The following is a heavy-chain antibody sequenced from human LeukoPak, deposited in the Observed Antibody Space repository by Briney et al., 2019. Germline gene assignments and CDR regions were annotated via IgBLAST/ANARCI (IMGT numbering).Heavy chain of an antibody. Sequence: ASVKVSCKASGYTFTSYYMHWVRQAPGQGLEWMGIINPSGGSTSYAQKFQGRVTMTRDTSTSTVYMELSSLRSEDTAVYYCARGKRGYRRDIVVVPAAIPEYYYMDVWGKGTTVTVSS. J-gene: IGHJ6*03. CDR2: INPSGGST. CDR3: ARGKRGYRRDIVVVPAAIPEYYYMDV. CDR1: GYTFTSYY. D-gene: IGHD2-2*02. V-gene: IGHV1-46*01.